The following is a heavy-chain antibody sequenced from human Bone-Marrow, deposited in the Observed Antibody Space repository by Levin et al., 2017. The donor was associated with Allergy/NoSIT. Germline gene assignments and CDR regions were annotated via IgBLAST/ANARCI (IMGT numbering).Heavy chain of an antibody. CDR1: GGSINNYD. Sequence: SETLSLTCTVSGGSINNYDWGWIRQSAGKGLEWIGRIYSSGATNYNPSLRSRVSLSVDTSKNQFSLRLTSVTAADTAFYYCARSGLLWFDEPAAFDIWGQGTLVTVSS. V-gene: IGHV4-4*07. CDR3: ARSGLLWFDEPAAFDI. J-gene: IGHJ3*02. CDR2: IYSSGAT. D-gene: IGHD3-10*01.